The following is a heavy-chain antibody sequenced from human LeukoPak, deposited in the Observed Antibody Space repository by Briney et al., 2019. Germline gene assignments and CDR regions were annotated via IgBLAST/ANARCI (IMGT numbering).Heavy chain of an antibody. Sequence: GGSLRLSCVASGFTFSSYWMHWVRHDPRKGLVWVSRINGDGRNINYADSVRGRFTISRDNAKNTLYLQMNTLRVEDTAVYYCARALGGDWYFDLWGRGTLVTVSS. CDR2: INGDGRNI. CDR1: GFTFSSYW. V-gene: IGHV3-74*01. CDR3: ARALGGDWYFDL. J-gene: IGHJ2*01.